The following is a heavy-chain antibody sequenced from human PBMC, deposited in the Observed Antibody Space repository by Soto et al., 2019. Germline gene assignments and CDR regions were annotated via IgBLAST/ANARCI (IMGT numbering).Heavy chain of an antibody. D-gene: IGHD6-6*01. J-gene: IGHJ6*02. CDR2: ISYDGSNK. CDR3: TTSSAGYYYAMDV. CDR1: GFTFSSYG. V-gene: IGHV3-30*03. Sequence: GGSLRLSCAASGFTFSSYGMHWVRQAPGKGLEWVAVISYDGSNKYYADSVKGRFTISRDNSKNTLYLQMNSLRAEDTAVYYCTTSSAGYYYAMDVWGQGTTVTVSS.